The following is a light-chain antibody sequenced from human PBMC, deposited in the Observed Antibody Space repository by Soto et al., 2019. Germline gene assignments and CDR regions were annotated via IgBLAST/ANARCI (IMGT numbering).Light chain of an antibody. CDR2: DAS. Sequence: EIVLTQSPSTLSWSPLERCTLSCRASQSVSSYLAWYQQKPGRAPRLLIYDASNRATGIPARFSGSGSGTDFTLTISSLEPEDFAVYYCQQRSNWPPGFTFGPGTKVDIK. J-gene: IGKJ3*01. CDR3: QQRSNWPPGFT. V-gene: IGKV3-11*01. CDR1: QSVSSY.